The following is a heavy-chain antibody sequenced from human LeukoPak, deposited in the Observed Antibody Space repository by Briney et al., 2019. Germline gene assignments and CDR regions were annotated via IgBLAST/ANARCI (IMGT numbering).Heavy chain of an antibody. V-gene: IGHV3-21*01. D-gene: IGHD3-22*01. CDR2: ISSGGSSI. Sequence: GGSLRLSCAASGFTFSNYNMNWVRQSPGKGLEWVSSISSGGSSIYYADSVKGRFTISRDNAKNTLYLQMNSLRAEDTAVYYCAREGMYYYDSSGSFDYWGQGTLVTVSS. J-gene: IGHJ4*02. CDR1: GFTFSNYN. CDR3: AREGMYYYDSSGSFDY.